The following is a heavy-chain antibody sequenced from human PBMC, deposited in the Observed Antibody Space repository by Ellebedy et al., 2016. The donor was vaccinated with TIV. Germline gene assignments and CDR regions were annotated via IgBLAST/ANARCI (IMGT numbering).Heavy chain of an antibody. CDR1: GGSISSTNW. CDR3: ARDSTAYYYFDD. D-gene: IGHD3-9*01. CDR2: VLHTGRT. Sequence: MPSETLSLTCAVSGGSISSTNWWRWVRQTPGKGLEWIGQVLHTGRTNYNPTLKSRVTISLDKSKNQFSLKLSSVTAADTAMYYCARDSTAYYYFDDWGQGTLVIVSS. V-gene: IGHV4-4*02. J-gene: IGHJ4*02.